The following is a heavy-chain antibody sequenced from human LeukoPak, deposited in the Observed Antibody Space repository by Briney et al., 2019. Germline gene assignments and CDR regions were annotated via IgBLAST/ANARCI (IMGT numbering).Heavy chain of an antibody. D-gene: IGHD4-17*01. Sequence: PGRSLRLSCAASGFTFDDYAMHWVRHAPGKGLEWVSGISWNSGSIGYADSVKGRFTISRDNAKNSLYLQMNSLRAEDTALYYCAKAYDYGDYFSHWYFDLWGRGTLVTVSS. V-gene: IGHV3-9*01. CDR1: GFTFDDYA. CDR2: ISWNSGSI. CDR3: AKAYDYGDYFSHWYFDL. J-gene: IGHJ2*01.